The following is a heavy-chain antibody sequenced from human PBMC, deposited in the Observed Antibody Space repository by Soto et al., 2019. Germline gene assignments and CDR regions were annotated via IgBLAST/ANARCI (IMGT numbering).Heavy chain of an antibody. D-gene: IGHD3-3*01. Sequence: SETLSLTCAVSDGSISSGGYSWSWIRQPPGKGLEWIGYIYHSGSTYYNPSLKSRVTISVDRSKNQFSLKLSSVTAADTAVYYCARLDFRMNWFDPWGQGTLVTVSS. V-gene: IGHV4-30-2*01. CDR3: ARLDFRMNWFDP. CDR2: IYHSGST. J-gene: IGHJ5*02. CDR1: DGSISSGGYS.